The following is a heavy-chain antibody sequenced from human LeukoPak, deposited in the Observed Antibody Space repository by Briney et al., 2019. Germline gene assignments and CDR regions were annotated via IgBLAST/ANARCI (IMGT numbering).Heavy chain of an antibody. CDR1: GYTFTGYY. Sequence: ASVKVSCKASGYTFTGYYMHWVRQAPGQGLEWMGWINPNSGGTNYAQKFQGRVTMTRDTSISTAYMELSRLRSDDTAVYYCARGAGYCSSASCPDSNNWFDPWGQGTLVTVSS. D-gene: IGHD2-2*01. CDR2: INPNSGGT. CDR3: ARGAGYCSSASCPDSNNWFDP. J-gene: IGHJ5*02. V-gene: IGHV1-2*02.